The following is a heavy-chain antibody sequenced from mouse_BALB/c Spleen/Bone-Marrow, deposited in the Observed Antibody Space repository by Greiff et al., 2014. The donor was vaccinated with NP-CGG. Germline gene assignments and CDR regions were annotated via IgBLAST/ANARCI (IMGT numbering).Heavy chain of an antibody. CDR1: GFTFSEYY. V-gene: IGHV5-4*02. D-gene: IGHD1-2*01. CDR2: ISDGGNYT. CDR3: ARSGENYGALDV. Sequence: EVQVVESGGGLVKPGGSLKLSCTASGFTFSEYYMYWVRQTPEKGLEWIGAISDGGNYTFNPDSVKGRFTISRDKAKNNLYLQMSSLKFEDTAMYYCARSGENYGALDVWGQGTSVTVSS. J-gene: IGHJ4*01.